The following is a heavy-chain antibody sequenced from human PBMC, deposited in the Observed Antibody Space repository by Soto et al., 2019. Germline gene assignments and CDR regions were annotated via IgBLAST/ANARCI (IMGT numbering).Heavy chain of an antibody. CDR3: ARINPNSGSSLVYYYYYGMDV. Sequence: ASVKVSCXASGYTFTSYDINWVRQATGQGLEWMGWMNPNSGNTGYAQKFQGRVTMTRNTSISTAYMELSSLRSEDTAVYYCARINPNSGSSLVYYYYYGMDVWGQGTTVTVSS. J-gene: IGHJ6*02. V-gene: IGHV1-8*01. CDR1: GYTFTSYD. CDR2: MNPNSGNT. D-gene: IGHD6-13*01.